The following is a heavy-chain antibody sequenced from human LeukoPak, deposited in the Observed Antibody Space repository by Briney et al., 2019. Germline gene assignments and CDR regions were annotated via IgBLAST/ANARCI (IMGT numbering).Heavy chain of an antibody. CDR2: IYYSGST. J-gene: IGHJ4*02. V-gene: IGHV4-59*01. CDR3: ASSRLGRFDY. Sequence: SETLSLTCTVSGGSISSYYWSWIRQPPGKGLEWIGYIYYSGSTNYNPSLKSRVTVSVDTSKNQFSLKLSSVTAADTAVYYCASSRLGRFDYWGQGTLVTVSS. D-gene: IGHD2-2*01. CDR1: GGSISSYY.